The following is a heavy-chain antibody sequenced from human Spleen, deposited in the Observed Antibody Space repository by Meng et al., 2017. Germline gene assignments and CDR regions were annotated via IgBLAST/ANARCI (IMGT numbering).Heavy chain of an antibody. Sequence: VRRGQSRARVKKPGSSVKFSCKASGGTFSSYAISWVRQAPGQGLEWMGGIIPIFGTANYAQKFQGRVTITADKSTSTAYMELSSLRSEDTAVYYCARAYYYDSSGPNWFDPWGQGTLVTVSS. CDR3: ARAYYYDSSGPNWFDP. J-gene: IGHJ5*02. CDR1: GGTFSSYA. D-gene: IGHD3-22*01. CDR2: IIPIFGTA. V-gene: IGHV1-69*06.